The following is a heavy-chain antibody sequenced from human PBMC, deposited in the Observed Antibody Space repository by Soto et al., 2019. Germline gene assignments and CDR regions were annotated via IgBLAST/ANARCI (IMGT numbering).Heavy chain of an antibody. CDR1: GGSISGGIRY. CDR3: AREIIPLTTDWYFDL. D-gene: IGHD4-17*01. V-gene: IGHV4-30-4*01. Sequence: PSETQSLTCTVSGGSISGGIRYWSWIRQAPGKGLEWIGYIYHSGSTYYNPSLKSRVTISVDTSKNQFSLRLNSVTAADTAVYFCAREIIPLTTDWYFDLWGRGTLVTVSS. CDR2: IYHSGST. J-gene: IGHJ2*01.